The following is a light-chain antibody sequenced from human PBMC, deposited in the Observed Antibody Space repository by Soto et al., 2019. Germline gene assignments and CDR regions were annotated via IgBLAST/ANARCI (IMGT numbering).Light chain of an antibody. CDR1: QSISTY. CDR2: SAS. Sequence: DIQITQSPSSLSASVGDIVTITCRASQSISTYLNWYQQKPGKAPKLLIYSASSLQSGVPSRFSGSGSGTDFTLTISSLQPEDFATYYCQQSYNTPRTFGQGTKVEIK. V-gene: IGKV1-39*01. J-gene: IGKJ1*01. CDR3: QQSYNTPRT.